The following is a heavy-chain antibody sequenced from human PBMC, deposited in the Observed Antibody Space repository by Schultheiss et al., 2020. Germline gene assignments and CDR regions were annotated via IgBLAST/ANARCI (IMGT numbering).Heavy chain of an antibody. CDR1: GGSISSSSYY. CDR2: IYYSGST. D-gene: IGHD2-21*02. V-gene: IGHV4-39*01. J-gene: IGHJ2*01. CDR3: ARGGSDLYCGGDCRYWYFDL. Sequence: SETLSLTCTVSGGSISSSSYYWGWIRQPPGKGLEWIGSIYYSGSTYYNPSLKSRVTISVDTSKNQFSLKLSSVTAADTAVYYCARGGSDLYCGGDCRYWYFDLWGRGTLVTVSS.